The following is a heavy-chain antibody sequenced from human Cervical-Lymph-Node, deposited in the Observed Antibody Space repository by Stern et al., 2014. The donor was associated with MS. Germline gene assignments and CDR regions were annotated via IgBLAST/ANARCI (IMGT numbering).Heavy chain of an antibody. V-gene: IGHV2-70*17. J-gene: IGHJ5*02. CDR3: ARYSSSSNWFDP. CDR2: IDWGDDK. Sequence: ESGPALVKPTQTLTLTCTFSGFSLSTSGMCVSWIRQPPGKALQWLARIDWGDDKFYSTSLKTRLTISKDTSKNQVVLTMTNMDPVDTATYYCARYSSSSNWFDPWGQGTLVTVSS. CDR1: GFSLSTSGMC. D-gene: IGHD6-6*01.